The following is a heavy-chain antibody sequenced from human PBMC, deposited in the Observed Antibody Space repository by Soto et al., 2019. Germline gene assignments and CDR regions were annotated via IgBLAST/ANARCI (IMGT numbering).Heavy chain of an antibody. Sequence: SETLSLTCTVSGGSISSGGYYWSWIRQHPGKGLEWIGYIYHSGTTYYNPSLKSRVTISVDTSKNQFSLNLTSVTVADTAVYYCARDLWGYCGADCYPLDVWGQGTTVS. D-gene: IGHD2-21*02. CDR2: IYHSGTT. CDR3: ARDLWGYCGADCYPLDV. J-gene: IGHJ6*02. V-gene: IGHV4-31*03. CDR1: GGSISSGGYY.